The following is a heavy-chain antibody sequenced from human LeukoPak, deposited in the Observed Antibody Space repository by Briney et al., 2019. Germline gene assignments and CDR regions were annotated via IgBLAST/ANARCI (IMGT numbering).Heavy chain of an antibody. CDR3: ARARERGLALDY. J-gene: IGHJ4*02. CDR1: GYTFTSYY. CDR2: INPNSGGT. D-gene: IGHD6-19*01. V-gene: IGHV1-2*02. Sequence: ASVKVSCKASGYTFTSYYMHWVRQAPGEGLEWMGWINPNSGGTKYAQKFQGRVTMTRDTSISTAYMELSRLRSDDTAVYYCARARERGLALDYWGQGTLVTVSS.